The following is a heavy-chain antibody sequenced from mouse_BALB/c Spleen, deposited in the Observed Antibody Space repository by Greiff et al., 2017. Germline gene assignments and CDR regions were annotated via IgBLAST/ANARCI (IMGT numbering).Heavy chain of an antibody. CDR2: ISSGSSTI. J-gene: IGHJ2*01. CDR3: ASSGWLLRPYFDY. D-gene: IGHD2-3*01. Sequence: EVHLVESGGGLVQPGGSRKLSCAASGFTFSSFGMHWVRQAPEKGLAWVAYISSGSSTIYYADTVKGRFTISSDNPKNTLFLQMTSLRSEDTAMYYCASSGWLLRPYFDYWGQGTTLTVSS. V-gene: IGHV5-17*02. CDR1: GFTFSSFG.